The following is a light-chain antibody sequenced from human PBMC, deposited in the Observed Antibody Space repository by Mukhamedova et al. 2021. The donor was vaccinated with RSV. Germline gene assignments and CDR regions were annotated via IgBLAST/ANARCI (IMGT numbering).Light chain of an antibody. CDR3: LQHNSSPYT. J-gene: IGKJ2*01. Sequence: GIRDDLGWYQHKPGKAPKLLIYAASRLQSGVPSRFGGSGSGTQFTLTITSLQPEDFATYYCLQHNSSPYTFGQGTKLEIK. CDR1: GIRDD. CDR2: AAS. V-gene: IGKV1-17*01.